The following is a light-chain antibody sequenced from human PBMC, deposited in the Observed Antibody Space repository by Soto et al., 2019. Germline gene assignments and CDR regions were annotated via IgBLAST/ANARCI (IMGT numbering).Light chain of an antibody. CDR3: KHYDSAVWT. V-gene: IGKV3-20*01. J-gene: IGKJ1*01. Sequence: EIVLTQSPGTLSLSPGQRAILSCRASQSVTSSYLTWYQHKPGQAPRLLISGASNTATGIQDRFSGSGSGTDFTLTIRRVEPEDFAVYYCKHYDSAVWTVGQGTKVDIK. CDR1: QSVTSSY. CDR2: GAS.